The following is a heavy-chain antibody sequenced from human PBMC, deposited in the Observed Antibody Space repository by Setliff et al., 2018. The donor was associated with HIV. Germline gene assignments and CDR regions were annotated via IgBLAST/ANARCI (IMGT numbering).Heavy chain of an antibody. CDR3: ARGGARDVLLGFGLYYYDS. D-gene: IGHD3-10*01. CDR1: GFPFSNFW. V-gene: IGHV3-7*03. J-gene: IGHJ4*02. CDR2: IKPDGSEK. Sequence: PGGSLRLSCAASGFPFSNFWMSWVRQAPGKGLEWVANIKPDGSEKYYADAVGDRFTLSRDNAGTSLYLHVDSLRPEDTAVYYCARGGARDVLLGFGLYYYDSWGQGTLVTVSS.